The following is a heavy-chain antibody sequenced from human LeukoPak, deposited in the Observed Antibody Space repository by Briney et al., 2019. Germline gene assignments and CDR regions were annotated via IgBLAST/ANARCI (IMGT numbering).Heavy chain of an antibody. J-gene: IGHJ4*02. Sequence: GESLRLSCAASGFTFINYDMNWVRQAPGQGLEWVAVISYDGNNKFYADSVKGRFTISRDNSQNTLYLQMNSLRAEDTAIYYCAKPHSGGWYYFDSWGLGTLVTVSS. D-gene: IGHD6-19*01. CDR2: ISYDGNNK. CDR1: GFTFINYD. CDR3: AKPHSGGWYYFDS. V-gene: IGHV3-30*18.